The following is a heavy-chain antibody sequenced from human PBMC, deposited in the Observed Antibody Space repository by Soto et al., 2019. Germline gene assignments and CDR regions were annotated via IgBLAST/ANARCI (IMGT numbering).Heavy chain of an antibody. CDR2: TYYRSKWYN. CDR1: GDSVFSNTAA. Sequence: PSPTRALACAISGDSVFSNTAAWNWIRQSPSRGLEWLGRTYYRSKWYNDYAVTVKSRLVINPDTSHNQFSLHLNSVTPDDTALYYCVSDVGFDFDYWGQGTQVTVSS. D-gene: IGHD1-26*01. V-gene: IGHV6-1*01. CDR3: VSDVGFDFDY. J-gene: IGHJ4*02.